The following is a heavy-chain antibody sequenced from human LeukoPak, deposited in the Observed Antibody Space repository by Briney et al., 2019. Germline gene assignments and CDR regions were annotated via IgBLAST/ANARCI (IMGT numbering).Heavy chain of an antibody. J-gene: IGHJ6*02. D-gene: IGHD3-10*01. CDR3: ARESVGVITMVRDPPDV. CDR2: INTNTGNP. Sequence: ASVKVSCKASGYTFTSYAMNWVRQAPGQGLEWMGWINTNTGNPTYAQGFTGRFVFSLDTSVSTAYLQISSLKAEDTAVYYCARESVGVITMVRDPPDVWGQGTTVTVSS. V-gene: IGHV7-4-1*02. CDR1: GYTFTSYA.